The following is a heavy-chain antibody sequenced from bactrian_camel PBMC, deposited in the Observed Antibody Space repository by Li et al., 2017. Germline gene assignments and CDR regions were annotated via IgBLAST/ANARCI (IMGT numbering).Heavy chain of an antibody. V-gene: IGHV3S63*01. Sequence: HVQLVESGGGSVQAGGSLRLSCTASGFTFDDSDMGWYRQAPGSECEVVSTTSGDGSTDYADSVKGRFTISKDNAKNTLYLEMNNLTPDDTAMYLCATHIRPGRMNWWRLLQAPEYINWGQGTQVTVS. J-gene: IGHJ4*01. CDR3: ATHIRPGRMNWWRLLQAPEYIN. D-gene: IGHD7*01. CDR2: TSGDGST. CDR1: GFTFDDSD.